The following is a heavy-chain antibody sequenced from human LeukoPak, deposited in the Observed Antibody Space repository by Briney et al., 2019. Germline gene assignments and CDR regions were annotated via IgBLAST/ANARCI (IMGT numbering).Heavy chain of an antibody. J-gene: IGHJ4*02. CDR3: AKLLAVTNSYYFNY. D-gene: IGHD6-19*01. Sequence: GGSLRLSCAASGFTFSSYAMSWVRQAPGKGLELVSTISGSGSGCSTYYADSVKGRFTISRDNSKDTLDLQMNSLRAEDTAVYYCAKLLAVTNSYYFNYWGQGTLVTVSS. CDR1: GFTFSSYA. V-gene: IGHV3-23*01. CDR2: ISGSGSGCST.